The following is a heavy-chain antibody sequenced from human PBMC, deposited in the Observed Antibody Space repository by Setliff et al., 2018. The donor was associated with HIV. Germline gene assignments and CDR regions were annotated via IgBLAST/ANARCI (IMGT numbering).Heavy chain of an antibody. CDR3: TRRDVTTGMDS. Sequence: SETLSLTCTVSGGSISSSSYYWDWIRQPPGKSLEWVGSIFYTGSTNYKPSLESRVIVSLDTSKNQFSLKLSSVTAADTAVYYCTRRDVTTGMDSWGPGILVTVSS. D-gene: IGHD4-17*01. CDR2: IFYTGST. V-gene: IGHV4-39*01. CDR1: GGSISSSSYY. J-gene: IGHJ4*02.